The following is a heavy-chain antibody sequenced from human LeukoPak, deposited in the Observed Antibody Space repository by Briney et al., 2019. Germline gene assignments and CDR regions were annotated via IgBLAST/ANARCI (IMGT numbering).Heavy chain of an antibody. D-gene: IGHD3-22*01. Sequence: GESLKISCKGSGYSFTSHWIGWVRQMPGKGLEWMGIIYPGDSGTRYSPSFQGQVTISADKSITTAYLQWSSLKASDTAMYYCARPTYYYDSSGYPHTDAFDIWGQGTMVTVSS. CDR1: GYSFTSHW. V-gene: IGHV5-51*01. CDR3: ARPTYYYDSSGYPHTDAFDI. CDR2: IYPGDSGT. J-gene: IGHJ3*02.